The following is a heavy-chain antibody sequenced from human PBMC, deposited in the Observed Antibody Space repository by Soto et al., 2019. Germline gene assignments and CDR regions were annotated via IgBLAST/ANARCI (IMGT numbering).Heavy chain of an antibody. V-gene: IGHV1-2*02. CDR1: GYKFTAYY. CDR3: ARLSKGYCSGTSCYSWLDP. Sequence: GASVKVSCKASGYKFTAYYMHWVRQAPGQGLEWMGWINPGSGATSYAQTFQGRVTMTRDTSINTVYMEVTSLRPDDTAVYYCARLSKGYCSGTSCYSWLDPWGQGTLVTVSS. CDR2: INPGSGAT. D-gene: IGHD2-2*01. J-gene: IGHJ5*02.